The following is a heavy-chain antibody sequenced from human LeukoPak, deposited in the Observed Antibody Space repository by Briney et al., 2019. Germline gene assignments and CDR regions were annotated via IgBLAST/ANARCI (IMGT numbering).Heavy chain of an antibody. Sequence: GSLRLSCAGSGFNFRSPGMNWVRQAPGKGLEWVSFISYNSNYIFYADSVKGRFTISRDNAKNSLYLQMNSLRAEDTAVYYCARADYYETSGPFGYWGQGTLVIVSS. V-gene: IGHV3-21*01. J-gene: IGHJ4*02. CDR3: ARADYYETSGPFGY. CDR2: ISYNSNYI. D-gene: IGHD3-22*01. CDR1: GFNFRSPG.